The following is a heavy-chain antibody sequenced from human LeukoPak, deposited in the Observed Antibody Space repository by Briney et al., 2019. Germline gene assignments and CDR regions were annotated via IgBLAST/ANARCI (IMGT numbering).Heavy chain of an antibody. CDR2: IYYSGST. D-gene: IGHD3-22*01. Sequence: SETLSLTCTVSGGSISSYYWSWIRQPPGKGLEWIGYIYYSGSTNYNPSLKSRVTISVDTSKNQFSLKLSSVTAADTAVYYWARNSGYYYKSSGYKLDSGGRGTLVTVSS. CDR1: GGSISSYY. J-gene: IGHJ4*02. CDR3: ARNSGYYYKSSGYKLDS. V-gene: IGHV4-59*08.